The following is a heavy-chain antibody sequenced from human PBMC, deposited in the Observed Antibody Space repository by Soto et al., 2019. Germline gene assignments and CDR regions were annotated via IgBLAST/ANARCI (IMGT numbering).Heavy chain of an antibody. D-gene: IGHD2-21*02. CDR2: ISYAGTNK. CDR1: GFTFSTYG. Sequence: QVQLVESGGGEVQPGRSLTISCAASGFTFSTYGMHWVRQTPGKGLEWVAVISYAGTNKFYSDAVKGRFTISRDNFKNTLTLQMNRLRADDTAVYSCAKDLQSYGDYDYYCY. V-gene: IGHV3-30*18. J-gene: IGHJ6*03. CDR3: AKDLQSYGDYDYYCY.